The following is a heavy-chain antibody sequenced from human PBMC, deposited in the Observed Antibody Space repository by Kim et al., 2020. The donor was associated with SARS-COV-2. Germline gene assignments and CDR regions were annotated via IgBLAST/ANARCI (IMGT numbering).Heavy chain of an antibody. D-gene: IGHD2-2*01. CDR1: GFTFSSYS. J-gene: IGHJ6*02. CDR2: ISSSSSYI. V-gene: IGHV3-21*01. Sequence: GGSLRLSCAASGFTFSSYSMNWVRQAPGKGLEWVSSISSSSSYIYYADSVKGRFTISRDNAKNSLYLQMNSLRAEDTAVYYCARLEPLVPAANYGMDVWGQGTTVTVSS. CDR3: ARLEPLVPAANYGMDV.